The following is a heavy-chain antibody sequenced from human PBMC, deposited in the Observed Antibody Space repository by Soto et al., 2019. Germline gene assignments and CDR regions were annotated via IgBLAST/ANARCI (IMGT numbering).Heavy chain of an antibody. Sequence: PGGSLRLSCTASGFTFGDYATSWVRQAPGKGLEWVGFIRSKAYGGTTEYAASVKGRFTISRDDSKSIAYLQMNSLKTEDTAVYYCTSFYGDYVSDWFDPWGQGTLVTVSS. V-gene: IGHV3-49*04. D-gene: IGHD4-17*01. CDR3: TSFYGDYVSDWFDP. CDR2: IRSKAYGGTT. CDR1: GFTFGDYA. J-gene: IGHJ5*02.